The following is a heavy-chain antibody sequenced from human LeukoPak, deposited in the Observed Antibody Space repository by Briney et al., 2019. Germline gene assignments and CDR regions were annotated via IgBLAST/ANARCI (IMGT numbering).Heavy chain of an antibody. D-gene: IGHD2-2*01. J-gene: IGHJ4*02. Sequence: GGSLRLSCAASGFTFSHYSMNWVRQAPGKGLEWVSSISASSSFIYYADSLKGRFTISRDNAKNSLYLQMNSLRAKDTAVFYCARGYCSRTSCEDFDYWGQGTLVTVSS. CDR2: ISASSSFI. CDR3: ARGYCSRTSCEDFDY. V-gene: IGHV3-21*01. CDR1: GFTFSHYS.